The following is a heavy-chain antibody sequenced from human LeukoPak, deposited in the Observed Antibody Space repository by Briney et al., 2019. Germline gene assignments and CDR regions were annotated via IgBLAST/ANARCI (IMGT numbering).Heavy chain of an antibody. CDR2: IQSDGSTT. V-gene: IGHV3-74*01. CDR3: TRELAVAGTRFDP. CDR1: GFTFSSYW. J-gene: IGHJ5*02. Sequence: GGPLLLSCAASGFTFSSYWMHCVRPAPGKGLVWVSRIQSDGSTTNYADSVKGRFTISRDNAKNTLYLQMNSLRAEDTAVYYCTRELAVAGTRFDPWGQGTLVTVSS. D-gene: IGHD6-19*01.